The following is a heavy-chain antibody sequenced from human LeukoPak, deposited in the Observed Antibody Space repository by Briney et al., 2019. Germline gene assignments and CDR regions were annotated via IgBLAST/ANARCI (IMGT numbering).Heavy chain of an antibody. CDR3: AREGYGDYGDY. J-gene: IGHJ4*02. CDR1: GFTFYSYW. D-gene: IGHD4-17*01. V-gene: IGHV3-74*01. Sequence: GGSLRLSCAASGFTFYSYWMHWVRQAPGKGLVWVSCINGDGSTSNYADSVKGRFTISRDNAKNSLYLQMNSLRAEDTAVYYCAREGYGDYGDYWGQGTLVTVSS. CDR2: INGDGSTS.